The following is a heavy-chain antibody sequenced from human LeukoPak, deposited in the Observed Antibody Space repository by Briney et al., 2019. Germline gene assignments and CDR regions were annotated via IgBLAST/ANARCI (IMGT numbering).Heavy chain of an antibody. Sequence: GGSLRLSCAASGFTFNYYGMSWVRQAPGKGLEWVSGINWNGGRTGYADSMKGRFIISRDNAKNSLYLQVNSLRAEDTALYYCSRNFGGGDSSGPYYWGQGTLVTVSS. CDR3: SRNFGGGDSSGPYY. J-gene: IGHJ4*02. V-gene: IGHV3-20*04. D-gene: IGHD3-22*01. CDR2: INWNGGRT. CDR1: GFTFNYYG.